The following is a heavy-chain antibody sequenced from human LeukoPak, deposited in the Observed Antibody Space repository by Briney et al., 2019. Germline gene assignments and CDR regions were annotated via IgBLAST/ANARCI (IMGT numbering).Heavy chain of an antibody. CDR2: IRGSGGST. J-gene: IGHJ4*02. CDR1: GFTFSSYA. D-gene: IGHD5-18*01. CDR3: AKDRRYSYGSFDY. V-gene: IGHV3-23*01. Sequence: PGGSLRLSCAASGFTFSSYAMSWVRQAPGKGLEWVSAIRGSGGSTYYAASVKGRFTISRDNSKNTLYLQMNSLRADDTAVYYCAKDRRYSYGSFDYWGQGTLVTVSS.